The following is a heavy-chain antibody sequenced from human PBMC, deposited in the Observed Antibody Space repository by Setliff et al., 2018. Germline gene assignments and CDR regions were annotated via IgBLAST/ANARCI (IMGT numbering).Heavy chain of an antibody. V-gene: IGHV4-61*02. CDR3: ARQPATYYYGSGPTLYYFDY. Sequence: PSETLSLTCTVSGGSISSGCYYWSWIRQPAGKGLEWIGRIYTSGDTNYNPSLKSRVTIAVDTSKNQFSLKLGSVSAAATAVYYCARQPATYYYGSGPTLYYFDYWGQGTLVTVSS. D-gene: IGHD3-10*01. J-gene: IGHJ4*02. CDR1: GGSISSGCYY. CDR2: IYTSGDT.